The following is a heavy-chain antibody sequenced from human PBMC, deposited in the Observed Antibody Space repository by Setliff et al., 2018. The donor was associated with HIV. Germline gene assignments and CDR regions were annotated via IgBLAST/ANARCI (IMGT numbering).Heavy chain of an antibody. CDR2: ISVYSGNT. CDR3: ARDYYDSSGYIFFPGLPDY. D-gene: IGHD3-22*01. J-gene: IGHJ4*02. CDR1: GYTFTSYG. Sequence: GASVKVSCKASGYTFTSYGISWVRQAPGQGLEWVGWISVYSGNTNYAQKFQGRVTMTRDTSISTAHMELSRLRSDDTAVYYCARDYYDSSGYIFFPGLPDYWGQGTLVTVSS. V-gene: IGHV1-18*01.